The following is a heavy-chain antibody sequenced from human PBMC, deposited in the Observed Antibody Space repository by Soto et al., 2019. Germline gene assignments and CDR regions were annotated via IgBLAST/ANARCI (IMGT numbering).Heavy chain of an antibody. J-gene: IGHJ6*02. CDR2: INPSPGST. Sequence: QVQLVQSGAEVRKPGASVKVACKASGYTFGSHYVHWVRQAPGQALEWMGIINPSPGSTSYAEKFQGRVTLTSDTSTRTVDREMSSMRSEDTDKDSCARSDCPIASRCARYFYTMAVWGQGTTVTVSS. CDR3: ARSDCPIASRCARYFYTMAV. D-gene: IGHD2-8*01. CDR1: GYTFGSHY. V-gene: IGHV1-46*01.